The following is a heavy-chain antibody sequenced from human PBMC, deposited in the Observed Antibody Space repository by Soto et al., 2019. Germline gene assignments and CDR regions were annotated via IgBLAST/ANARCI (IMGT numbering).Heavy chain of an antibody. Sequence: GGSLRLSCAASGFTFSSYSMNWVRQAPGKGLEWVSSISSSSSYIYYADSVKGRFTISRDNAKNSLHLQMNSLRAEDTAVYYCARDSEIVLMVYATSFFDYWGQGTLVTVSS. V-gene: IGHV3-21*01. CDR2: ISSSSSYI. J-gene: IGHJ4*02. CDR1: GFTFSSYS. D-gene: IGHD2-8*01. CDR3: ARDSEIVLMVYATSFFDY.